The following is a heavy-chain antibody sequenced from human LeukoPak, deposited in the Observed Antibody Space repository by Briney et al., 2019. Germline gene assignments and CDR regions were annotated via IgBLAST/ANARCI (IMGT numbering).Heavy chain of an antibody. CDR2: INPNSGGT. CDR3: ARGYHQGYCSSTSCYAERALNYYYYYGMDV. D-gene: IGHD2-2*01. V-gene: IGHV1-2*02. J-gene: IGHJ6*02. Sequence: GASVKVSCKASGYTFTGYYMHWVRQAPGQGLEWMGWINPNSGGTNYAQKFQGRVTMTRDTSISTAYMELSRLRSDDTAVYYCARGYHQGYCSSTSCYAERALNYYYYYGMDVWGQGTTVTVSS. CDR1: GYTFTGYY.